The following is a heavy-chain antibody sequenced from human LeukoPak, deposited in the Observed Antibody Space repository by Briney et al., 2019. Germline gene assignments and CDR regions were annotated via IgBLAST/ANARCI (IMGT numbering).Heavy chain of an antibody. Sequence: PGGSLRLSCAASGFTFDDYGMSWVRQAPGKGLEWVSGINWNGGSTGYADSVKGRFTISRDNAKNSLYLQMNSLRAEDTALYYXXXXSSSSFLWYYYYYMDVWGKGTTVTVSS. CDR3: XXXSSSSFLWYYYYYMDV. CDR1: GFTFDDYG. J-gene: IGHJ6*03. V-gene: IGHV3-20*04. D-gene: IGHD6-6*01. CDR2: INWNGGST.